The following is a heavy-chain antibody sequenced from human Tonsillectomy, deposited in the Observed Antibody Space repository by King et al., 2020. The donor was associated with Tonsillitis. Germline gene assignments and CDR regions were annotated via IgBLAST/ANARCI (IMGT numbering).Heavy chain of an antibody. D-gene: IGHD6-19*01. CDR2: ISFDGSNK. CDR1: GFTFSSYA. J-gene: IGHJ4*02. Sequence: VQLVESGGGVVQPGRSLRLSCAASGFTFSSYAMHWVRQAPVKGLEWLAVISFDGSNKYYADSVKGRFTISRDNSKNTLYLQMNSLRAEDTAVYYCARSIAVADPFEYWGQGTLVTVSS. CDR3: ARSIAVADPFEY. V-gene: IGHV3-30*04.